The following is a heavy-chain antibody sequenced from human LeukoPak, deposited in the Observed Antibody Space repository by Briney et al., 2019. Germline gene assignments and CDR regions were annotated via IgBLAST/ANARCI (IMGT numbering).Heavy chain of an antibody. J-gene: IGHJ5*02. CDR3: AASQGPVLLYGPRGFDP. CDR2: ILVGSGNT. V-gene: IGHV1-58*01. Sequence: ASVKVSCKASGFTFTSSAVQWVRQARGQRLEWIGWILVGSGNTNYAQKFQERVTITRDMSTSTAYMGLSSLRSEDTAVYYCAASQGPVLLYGPRGFDPWGQGTLVTVSS. CDR1: GFTFTSSA. D-gene: IGHD3-10*01.